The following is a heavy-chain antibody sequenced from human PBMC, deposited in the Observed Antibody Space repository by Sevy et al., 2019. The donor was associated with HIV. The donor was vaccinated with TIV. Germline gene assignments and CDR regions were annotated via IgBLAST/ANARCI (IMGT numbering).Heavy chain of an antibody. V-gene: IGHV1-69*13. D-gene: IGHD3-22*01. J-gene: IGHJ4*02. CDR1: GGTFSSYA. CDR2: IIRIFRTA. Sequence: ASVKVYCKASGGTFSSYAISWVRQAPGQGLEWMGGIIRIFRTANYAQKFQGRVTITADESTSTAYMELSSLRSEDTAVYYCARDRYPTYYYDSSGSPSFDYWGQGTLVTVSS. CDR3: ARDRYPTYYYDSSGSPSFDY.